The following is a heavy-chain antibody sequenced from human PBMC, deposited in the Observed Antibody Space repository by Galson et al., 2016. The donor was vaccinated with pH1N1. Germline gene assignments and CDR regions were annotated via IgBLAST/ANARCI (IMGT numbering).Heavy chain of an antibody. CDR3: ARVSYDSSGYYYHYYYGMDV. V-gene: IGHV3-48*01. CDR1: GFTFSSYS. CDR2: ISSSSSTI. Sequence: SLRFSCAASGFTFSSYSMNWVRQAPGKGLEWVSYISSSSSTIYYADSVKGRFTISRDNAKNSLYLQMNSLRAEDTAVYYCARVSYDSSGYYYHYYYGMDVWGQGTTVTVSS. J-gene: IGHJ6*02. D-gene: IGHD3-22*01.